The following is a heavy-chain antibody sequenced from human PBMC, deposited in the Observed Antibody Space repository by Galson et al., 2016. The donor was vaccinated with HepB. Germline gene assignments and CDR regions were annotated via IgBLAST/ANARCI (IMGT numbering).Heavy chain of an antibody. D-gene: IGHD5-24*01. CDR1: GFTFRIYW. J-gene: IGHJ4*02. Sequence: SLRLSCAASGFTFRIYWMSWVRQAPGKGLEWVAKINQDGSERYYVDSVKGRFTISRDNARNSLHLQMNSLRAEDTAVYFCARDVGRDGYNFDYWGQGILVTVSS. CDR3: ARDVGRDGYNFDY. V-gene: IGHV3-7*01. CDR2: INQDGSER.